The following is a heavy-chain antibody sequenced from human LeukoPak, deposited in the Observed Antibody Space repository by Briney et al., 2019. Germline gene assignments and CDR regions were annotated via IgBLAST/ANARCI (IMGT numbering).Heavy chain of an antibody. CDR2: IIPIFGTA. CDR3: AREASSGSYYRSPFDY. Sequence: SVKVSCKASGYTFTSYGISWVRQAPGQGLEWMGGIIPIFGTANYAQKFQGRVTITADESTSTAYMELSSLRSEDTAVYYCAREASSGSYYRSPFDYWGQGTLVTVSS. J-gene: IGHJ4*02. V-gene: IGHV1-69*13. D-gene: IGHD3-10*01. CDR1: GYTFTSYG.